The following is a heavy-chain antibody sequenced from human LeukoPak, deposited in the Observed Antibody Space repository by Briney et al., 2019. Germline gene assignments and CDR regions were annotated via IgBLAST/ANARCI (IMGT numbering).Heavy chain of an antibody. Sequence: ASVKVSCKASGYTFTSYAMNWVRQAPGQGLEWMGWINTNTGNPTYAQGFTGRFVFSLDTSVSTAYLQISSLKAEDTAVYYCARDNVWGSYRYRPGDYWGQGTLVTVSS. CDR1: GYTFTSYA. CDR3: ARDNVWGSYRYRPGDY. J-gene: IGHJ4*02. V-gene: IGHV7-4-1*02. CDR2: INTNTGNP. D-gene: IGHD3-16*02.